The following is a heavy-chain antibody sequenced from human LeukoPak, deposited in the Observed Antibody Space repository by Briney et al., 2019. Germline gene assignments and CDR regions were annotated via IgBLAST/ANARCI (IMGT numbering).Heavy chain of an antibody. D-gene: IGHD3-22*01. V-gene: IGHV3-49*03. J-gene: IGHJ4*02. CDR1: GFTFGDYA. CDR3: TRVRADSSGYYSY. CDR2: IRSKAYGGTT. Sequence: GGSLRLSCTASGFTFGDYAMSWFRQAPGKGLEWVGFIRSKAYGGTTEYAASVKGRFTISRDDSKSIAYLQMNSLKTEDTAVYYCTRVRADSSGYYSYWGQGTLVTVSS.